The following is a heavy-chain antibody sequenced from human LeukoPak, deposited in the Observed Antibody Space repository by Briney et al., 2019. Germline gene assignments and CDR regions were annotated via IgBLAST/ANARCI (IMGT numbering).Heavy chain of an antibody. CDR2: ISSDGSSE. D-gene: IGHD3-10*01. V-gene: IGHV3-30*18. J-gene: IGHJ4*02. CDR3: AKEGGDGELFSY. Sequence: GRSLRLSCAASGFGFSTYGMHWVRLAPGKGLEWVALISSDGSSEFYADSVRGRFTISRDNSRRTLYLQMNSLRVEDTAVYFCAKEGGDGELFSYWGQGTLVTVSS. CDR1: GFGFSTYG.